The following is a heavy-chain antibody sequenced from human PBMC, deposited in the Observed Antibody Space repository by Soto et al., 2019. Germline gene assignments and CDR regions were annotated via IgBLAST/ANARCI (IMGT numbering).Heavy chain of an antibody. Sequence: EVQLVESGGGLVKPGGSLRLSCAASGFTFSSYSMNWVRQAPGKGLEWVSSISSSSSYIYYADSVKGRFTISRDNAKNSLYLQMNSLRAEDTAVSYCARDITGYCSGGSCDYWGQGTLVTVSS. D-gene: IGHD2-15*01. V-gene: IGHV3-21*01. J-gene: IGHJ4*02. CDR3: ARDITGYCSGGSCDY. CDR2: ISSSSSYI. CDR1: GFTFSSYS.